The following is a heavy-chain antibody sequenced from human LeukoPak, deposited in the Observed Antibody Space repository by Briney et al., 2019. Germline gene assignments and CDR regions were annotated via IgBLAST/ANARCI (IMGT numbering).Heavy chain of an antibody. J-gene: IGHJ6*02. Sequence: GGSLRLSCAASGFTFSSYAMSWVREAPGKGLEWVSAISGSGGSTYYADSVKGRFTISRDNSKNTLYLQMNSLRAEDTAVYYCAKEGSDYGYYYGMDVWGQGTTVTVSS. CDR1: GFTFSSYA. CDR2: ISGSGGST. D-gene: IGHD4/OR15-4a*01. CDR3: AKEGSDYGYYYGMDV. V-gene: IGHV3-23*01.